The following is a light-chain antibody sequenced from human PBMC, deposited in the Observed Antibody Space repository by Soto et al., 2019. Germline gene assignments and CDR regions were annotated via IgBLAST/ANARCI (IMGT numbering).Light chain of an antibody. J-gene: IGLJ2*01. CDR1: SGHSSYA. V-gene: IGLV4-69*01. CDR2: LNSDGSH. CDR3: QTWGTGVVV. Sequence: QLVLTQTPSASASLGASVKLTCTLSSGHSSYAIAWHQQQPEKGPRYLMKLNSDGSHSKGDGIPDRFSGSSSGAERYLTISSIQSVDEADYYCQTWGTGVVVFGGGTKLTVL.